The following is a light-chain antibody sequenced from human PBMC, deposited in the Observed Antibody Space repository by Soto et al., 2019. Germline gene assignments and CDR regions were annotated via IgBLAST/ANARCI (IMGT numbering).Light chain of an antibody. CDR2: EVT. J-gene: IGLJ1*01. CDR1: NSDVGGYNY. Sequence: QSALTQPASVSGSPGQSITISCTGTNSDVGGYNYVSWYQQHPGKAPKLMIFEVTNRPSGISNRFSGSRSGNTASLTISDLQAEDEAEYYCNSYTGSNTFVFGTGTKVTVL. V-gene: IGLV2-14*03. CDR3: NSYTGSNTFV.